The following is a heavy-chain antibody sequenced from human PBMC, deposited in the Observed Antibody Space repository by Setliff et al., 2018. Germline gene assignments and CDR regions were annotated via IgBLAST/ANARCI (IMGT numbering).Heavy chain of an antibody. CDR3: ARWGENSGRPDWRAFDI. CDR2: VGYNGNT. CDR1: GGSINNYH. J-gene: IGHJ3*02. D-gene: IGHD1-26*01. V-gene: IGHV4-59*01. Sequence: SETLSLTCTVSGGSINNYHWNWTRQPPGKGLEWIGYVGYNGNTHYNPSLNSRVTMSVDTSKNQFSLKLTSVSAADTAVYYCARWGENSGRPDWRAFDIWGQGTMVTVSS.